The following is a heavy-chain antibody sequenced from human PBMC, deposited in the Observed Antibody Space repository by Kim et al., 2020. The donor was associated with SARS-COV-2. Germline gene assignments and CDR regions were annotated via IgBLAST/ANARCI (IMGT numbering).Heavy chain of an antibody. V-gene: IGHV1-69*02. CDR2: IIPILGIA. D-gene: IGHD1-26*01. CDR1: GGTFSSYT. CDR3: ARSRRGIVGATTGWFDP. J-gene: IGHJ5*02. Sequence: SVKVSCKASGGTFSSYTISWVRQAPGQGLEWMGRIIPILGIANYAQKFQGRVTITADKSTSTAYMELSSLRSEDTAVYYCARSRRGIVGATTGWFDPWGQGTLVTVSS.